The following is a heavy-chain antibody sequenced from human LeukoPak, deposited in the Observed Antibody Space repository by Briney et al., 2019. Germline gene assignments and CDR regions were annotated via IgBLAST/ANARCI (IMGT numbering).Heavy chain of an antibody. CDR2: IKVSGGRT. V-gene: IGHV1-46*01. CDR3: AREPPESYYFDN. CDR1: GYTFSGFC. Sequence: ASVKVSCKASGYTFSGFCVHWVRQAPGQGLEWMGIIKVSGGRTEYAQKFQGRVTVTRDMSTSTVYMELNNLRSEDTAVYYCAREPPESYYFDNWGQGTLVTVSS. J-gene: IGHJ4*02.